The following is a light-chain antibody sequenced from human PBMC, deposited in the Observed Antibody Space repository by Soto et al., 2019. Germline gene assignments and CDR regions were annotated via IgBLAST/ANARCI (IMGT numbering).Light chain of an antibody. Sequence: QSVLTQPPSASGTPGQRVTISCSGIRSNIGSNAVTWYQQLPGTAPNLLLHSDNQRPSGVPDRISGYRAGTSASLAISGLQSEDEADYYCAAWDDSLNGNYVFGNGTQATVL. V-gene: IGLV1-44*01. J-gene: IGLJ1*01. CDR3: AAWDDSLNGNYV. CDR2: SDN. CDR1: RSNIGSNA.